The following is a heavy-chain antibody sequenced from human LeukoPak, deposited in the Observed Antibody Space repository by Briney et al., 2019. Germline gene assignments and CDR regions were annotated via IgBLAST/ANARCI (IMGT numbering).Heavy chain of an antibody. V-gene: IGHV4-39*01. J-gene: IGHJ5*02. D-gene: IGHD1-1*01. CDR2: IYYSGST. CDR3: ARPVPSRLGWFDP. Sequence: ASETLSLTCTVSGGSISSSSYYWGWIRQPPGKGLEWIGSIYYSGSTYYNQSPKSRVTISVDTSKNQFSLKLSSVTAADTTVYYCARPVPSRLGWFDPWGQGTLVTVSS. CDR1: GGSISSSSYY.